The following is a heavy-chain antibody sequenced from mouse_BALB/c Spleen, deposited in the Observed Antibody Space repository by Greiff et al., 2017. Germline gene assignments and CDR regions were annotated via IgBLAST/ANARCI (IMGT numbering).Heavy chain of an antibody. CDR3: ARSLYDGYIYAMDY. Sequence: VQLQQSGAELARPGASVKLSCKASGYTFTSYWMQWVKQRPGQGLEWIGAIYPGDGDTRYTQKFKGKATLTADKSSSTAYMQLSSLASEDSAVYYCARSLYDGYIYAMDYWGQGTSVTVSS. D-gene: IGHD2-3*01. CDR2: IYPGDGDT. V-gene: IGHV1-87*01. CDR1: GYTFTSYW. J-gene: IGHJ4*01.